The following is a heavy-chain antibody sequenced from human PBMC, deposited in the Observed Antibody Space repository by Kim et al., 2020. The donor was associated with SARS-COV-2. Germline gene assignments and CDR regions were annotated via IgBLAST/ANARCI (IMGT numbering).Heavy chain of an antibody. D-gene: IGHD3-22*01. J-gene: IGHJ6*01. CDR2: ISNSGDNT. CDR3: SDDSHSPFWRGPYY. V-gene: IGHV3-23*01. Sequence: GGSLRLSCVVSGFRFNNYAMSWVRQAPGKGLEWVSGISNSGDNTFYADSVKGRFTISRDDSQNTVFLQMSPLTVEDTAVHEASDDSHSPFWRGPYY. CDR1: GFRFNNYA.